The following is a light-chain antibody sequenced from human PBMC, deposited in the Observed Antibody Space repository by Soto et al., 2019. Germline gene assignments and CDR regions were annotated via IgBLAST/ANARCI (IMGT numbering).Light chain of an antibody. CDR1: QSVSNNY. Sequence: EIVLTQSPGTLSLSPGERATLSCRASQSVSNNYLAWYQQKPGQAPRLLIYGASNRATGIPDRFSGSRSGAEFTLTISRLEPEDFAVYYCQQRSDWFTFGQGTRREIK. CDR2: GAS. CDR3: QQRSDWFT. J-gene: IGKJ5*01. V-gene: IGKV3D-20*02.